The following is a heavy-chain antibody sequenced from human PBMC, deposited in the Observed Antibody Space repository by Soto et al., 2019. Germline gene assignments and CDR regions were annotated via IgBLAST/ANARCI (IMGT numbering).Heavy chain of an antibody. CDR3: ARERSPYGGYYGVDV. D-gene: IGHD3-10*01. J-gene: IGHJ6*02. CDR2: INPNSGGT. CDR1: GCTFTDYY. V-gene: IGHV1-2*04. Sequence: ASVKVSCKASGCTFTDYYVHWVRQAPGQGLEWMGWINPNSGGTNYAQKFQDWVIMTRDTSISTAYMELSSLRSDDTAVYYCARERSPYGGYYGVDVWGQGTTVTVSS.